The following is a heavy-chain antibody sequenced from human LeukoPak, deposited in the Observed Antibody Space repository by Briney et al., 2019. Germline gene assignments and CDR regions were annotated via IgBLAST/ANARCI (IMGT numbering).Heavy chain of an antibody. CDR1: GFTFSNAW. CDR2: IKSKTDGGTT. Sequence: PGGSLRLSCAASGFTFSNAWMSLVRQAPGKGLEWVGRIKSKTDGGTTDYAAPVKGRFTISRDDSKNTLYLEMYSLKTEDTAMYYCMYFWSGSSLVDYWGQGTLVTVSS. D-gene: IGHD3-3*01. V-gene: IGHV3-15*01. J-gene: IGHJ4*02. CDR3: MYFWSGSSLVDY.